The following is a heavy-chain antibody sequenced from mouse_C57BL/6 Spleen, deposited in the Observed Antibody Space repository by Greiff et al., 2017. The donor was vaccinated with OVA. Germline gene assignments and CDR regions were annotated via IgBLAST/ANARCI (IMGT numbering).Heavy chain of an antibody. V-gene: IGHV1-18*01. CDR3: ARLSDWYFDV. J-gene: IGHJ1*03. CDR1: GYTFTDYN. CDR2: INPNNGGT. Sequence: EVKLMESGPELVKPGASVKIPCKASGYTFTDYNMDWVKQSHGKSLEWIGDINPNNGGTIYNQKFKGKATLTVDKSSSTAYMELRSLTSEDTAVYYCARLSDWYFDVWGTGTTVTVSS.